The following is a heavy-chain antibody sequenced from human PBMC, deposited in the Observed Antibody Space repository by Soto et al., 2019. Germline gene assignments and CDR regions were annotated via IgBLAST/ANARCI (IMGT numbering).Heavy chain of an antibody. D-gene: IGHD3-16*01. CDR3: ATPSDYDYVWGPFDY. V-gene: IGHV3-33*01. J-gene: IGHJ4*01. CDR2: IWYDGSNK. Sequence: GGSLRLSCAASGFTFSSYGMHWVRQAPGKGLEWVAVIWYDGSNKYYADSVKGRFTISRDNSKNTLYLQMNSLRAEDTAVYHCATPSDYDYVWGPFDYWGQEPWSPSPQ. CDR1: GFTFSSYG.